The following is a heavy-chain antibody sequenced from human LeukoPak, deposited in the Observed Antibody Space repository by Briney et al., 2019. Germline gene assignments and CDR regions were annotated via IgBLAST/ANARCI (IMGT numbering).Heavy chain of an antibody. CDR1: GGSISGYY. D-gene: IGHD1-1*01. Sequence: KPSETLSVTCTVSGGSISGYYWSWIRQPPGKALEWIGYIYYSGSTNYNPSLKSRLSMSVDTSKNQVSLKLSSVTAADTAVYYCATQAGGYTSGSMDYWGRGTLVTVSS. J-gene: IGHJ4*02. CDR3: ATQAGGYTSGSMDY. V-gene: IGHV4-59*08. CDR2: IYYSGST.